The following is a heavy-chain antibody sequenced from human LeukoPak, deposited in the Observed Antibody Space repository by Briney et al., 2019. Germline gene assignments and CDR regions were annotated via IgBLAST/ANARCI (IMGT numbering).Heavy chain of an antibody. V-gene: IGHV3-74*01. D-gene: IGHD6-19*01. CDR3: ATKQWLAPPPDS. J-gene: IGHJ4*02. CDR2: INTDGTVT. Sequence: QPGGSLRLSCAASGFTFSKYWMLWVRQAPGKGLESVSRINTDGTVTTYADSVKGRFIVSRDSADNTMFLQMNSVRDEDTAVYYCATKQWLAPPPDSWGQGTPVTVSS. CDR1: GFTFSKYW.